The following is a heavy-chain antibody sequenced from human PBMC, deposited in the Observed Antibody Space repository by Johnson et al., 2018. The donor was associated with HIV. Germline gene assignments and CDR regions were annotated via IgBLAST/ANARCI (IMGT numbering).Heavy chain of an antibody. Sequence: VQLVESGGSVVRPGGSLRLSCAASGFTFDDYGMSWVRQAPGKGLEWVSAISGSGGSTYYADSVKGRFTISRDNSKNTLYLQMNSLRAEDTAVYYCARLRGYIGYDAFDIWGQGTMVTVSS. V-gene: IGHV3-23*04. J-gene: IGHJ3*02. D-gene: IGHD5-12*01. CDR2: ISGSGGST. CDR1: GFTFDDYG. CDR3: ARLRGYIGYDAFDI.